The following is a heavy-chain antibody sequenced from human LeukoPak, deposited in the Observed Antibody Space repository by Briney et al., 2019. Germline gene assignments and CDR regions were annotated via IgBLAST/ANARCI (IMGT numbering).Heavy chain of an antibody. CDR2: IYSGGST. D-gene: IGHD4-23*01. Sequence: GGSLRLSCAASGFTVSSNYMSWVRQAPGKGLEWVSVIYSGGSTYYADSVKGRFTISRDNSKNTLYLQMNSLRAEDTAVYYCAKDVTVVKGGNWFDPWGQGTLVTVSS. CDR3: AKDVTVVKGGNWFDP. CDR1: GFTVSSNY. V-gene: IGHV3-53*01. J-gene: IGHJ5*02.